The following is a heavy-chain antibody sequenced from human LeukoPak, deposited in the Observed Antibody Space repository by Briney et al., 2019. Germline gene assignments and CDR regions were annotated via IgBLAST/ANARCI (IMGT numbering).Heavy chain of an antibody. V-gene: IGHV4-34*01. Sequence: SETLSLTCAVYGGSFSGYYWSWIRQPPGKGLEWIGEINHSGSTNYNPSLTSRVTISVDTSKNQFPLKLSSVTAADTAVYYCASGYYGSGSYYVDYWGQGTLVTVSS. CDR1: GGSFSGYY. CDR2: INHSGST. D-gene: IGHD3-10*01. CDR3: ASGYYGSGSYYVDY. J-gene: IGHJ4*02.